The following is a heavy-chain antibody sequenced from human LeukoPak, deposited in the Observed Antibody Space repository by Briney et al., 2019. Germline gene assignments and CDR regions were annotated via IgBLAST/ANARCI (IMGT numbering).Heavy chain of an antibody. CDR3: ARDDNWNDKPFDL. CDR2: MKPDGSEK. V-gene: IGHV3-7*01. D-gene: IGHD1-20*01. Sequence: GGSLRLSCVASGFTFSTYWMSWVRQAPGRGLEWVANMKPDGSEKSFVDSVKGRFTISRDNAKNSLYLQMNSLRAEDTAVYYCARDDNWNDKPFDLWGQGTLVTVSS. CDR1: GFTFSTYW. J-gene: IGHJ4*02.